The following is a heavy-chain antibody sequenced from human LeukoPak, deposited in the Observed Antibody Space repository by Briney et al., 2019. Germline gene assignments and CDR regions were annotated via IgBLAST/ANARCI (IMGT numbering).Heavy chain of an antibody. CDR3: ARVSSIWTDY. Sequence: GASVKVSCKASGHTFTGYFLHWIRQAPGQGLEWMGWINPSSGGTEYAQKFQGRVTMTRDTSISTAYMELSRLTSDDTAVYYCARVSSIWTDYWGQGTLVTVSS. D-gene: IGHD3-3*02. CDR2: INPSSGGT. V-gene: IGHV1-2*02. CDR1: GHTFTGYF. J-gene: IGHJ4*02.